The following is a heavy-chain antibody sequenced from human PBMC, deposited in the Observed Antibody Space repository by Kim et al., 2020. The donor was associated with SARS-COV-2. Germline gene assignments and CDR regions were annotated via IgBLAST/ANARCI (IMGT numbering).Heavy chain of an antibody. CDR2: IYYSGST. D-gene: IGHD3-10*01. V-gene: IGHV4-31*02. J-gene: IGHJ4*02. CDR3: ARDSRGRGIPTLYYFYY. Sequence: SETLSLTWPVATYSISLGGDYYSSNRQPPVNILDWVVYIYYSGSTYYNPSLNSRVTISVDTSKNQFSLKLSSVTAADTAVYYCARDSRGRGIPTLYYFYYWGQGTLVTVSS. CDR1: TYSISLGGDY.